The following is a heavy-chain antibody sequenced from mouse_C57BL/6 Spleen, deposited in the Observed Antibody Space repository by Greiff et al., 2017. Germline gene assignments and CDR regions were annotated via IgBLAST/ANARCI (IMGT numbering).Heavy chain of an antibody. CDR2: INPSSGYT. CDR3: AISEINPYFYAMDY. J-gene: IGHJ4*01. CDR1: GYTFTSYW. Sequence: QVQLQQSGAELAKPGASVKLSCKASGYTFTSYWMHWVKQRPGQGLEWIGYINPSSGYTKYNQKFKDKATLTADKSSSTAYMQRSSLTYEDSAVYFCAISEINPYFYAMDYWGQGTSVTVSS. V-gene: IGHV1-7*01. D-gene: IGHD2-4*01.